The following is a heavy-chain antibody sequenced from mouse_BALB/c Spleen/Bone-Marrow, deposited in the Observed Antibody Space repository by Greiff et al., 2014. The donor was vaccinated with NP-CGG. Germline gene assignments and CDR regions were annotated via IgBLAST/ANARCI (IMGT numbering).Heavy chain of an antibody. CDR1: GFNIKDTY. CDR2: IDPANGNT. CDR3: ATMITDWYFDV. J-gene: IGHJ1*01. Sequence: VQLQQPGAELVKPGASVKLSCTASGFNIKDTYMHWVKQRPEQGLEWIGRIDPANGNTKYDPKFQGKATITADTSPNTAYLQLSSLTSEDTAVYYCATMITDWYFDVWGAGTTVTVSS. D-gene: IGHD2-4*01. V-gene: IGHV14-3*02.